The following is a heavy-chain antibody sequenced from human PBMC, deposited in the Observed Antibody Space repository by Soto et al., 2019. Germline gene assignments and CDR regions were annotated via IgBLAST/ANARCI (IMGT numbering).Heavy chain of an antibody. D-gene: IGHD4-17*01. V-gene: IGHV3-21*01. CDR1: GFTFSSYS. CDR2: ISSSSSYI. CDR3: ARALTDYGDYGDY. J-gene: IGHJ4*02. Sequence: GGSLRLSCAASGFTFSSYSMNWVRQAPGKGLEWVSSISSSSSYIYYADSVKGRFTISRDNAKNSLYLQMNSLRAEDTAVYYCARALTDYGDYGDYWGQGTLVTVSS.